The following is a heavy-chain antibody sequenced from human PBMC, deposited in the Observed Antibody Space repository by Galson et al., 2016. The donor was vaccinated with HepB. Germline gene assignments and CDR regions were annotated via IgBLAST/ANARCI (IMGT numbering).Heavy chain of an antibody. J-gene: IGHJ4*02. CDR2: ISISGGST. CDR1: GFTFSSYA. D-gene: IGHD3-16*01. Sequence: SLRLSCAAYGFTFSSYAMSWVRQAPGKGLEWVSAISISGGSTFYEDSMKGRFTISRDNSKNTVKLQMNSLRVEDTAVYYCAKRFGGSRTPYYFDSWGQGTLVTVSS. CDR3: AKRFGGSRTPYYFDS. V-gene: IGHV3-23*01.